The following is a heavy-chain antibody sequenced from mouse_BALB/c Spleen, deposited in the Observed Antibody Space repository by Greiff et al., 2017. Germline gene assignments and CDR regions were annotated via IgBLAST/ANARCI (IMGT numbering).Heavy chain of an antibody. Sequence: VQLQQSGTVLARPGASVKMSCKASGYSFTSYWMHWVKQRPGQGLEWIGAIYPGNSDTSYNQKFKGKAKLTAVTSASTAYMELSSLTNEDSAVYYCTRVYYDYEGDYAMDDWGQGTSVTVSS. V-gene: IGHV1-5*01. CDR3: TRVYYDYEGDYAMDD. CDR1: GYSFTSYW. D-gene: IGHD2-4*01. J-gene: IGHJ4*01. CDR2: IYPGNSDT.